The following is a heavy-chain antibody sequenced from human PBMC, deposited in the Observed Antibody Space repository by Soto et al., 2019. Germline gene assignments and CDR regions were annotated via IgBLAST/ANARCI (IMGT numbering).Heavy chain of an antibody. CDR3: ARHRYDSSGYYRAPLGD. CDR2: INHTGGT. J-gene: IGHJ4*02. CDR1: GGSFGGYY. D-gene: IGHD3-22*01. V-gene: IGHV4-34*01. Sequence: VQLQQWGAGLLKPSETLSLTCAVYGGSFGGYYWGWIRQPPGKGLEWVGEINHTGGTNYSPSLKSRLTISLDMSKNQFSLKLTSVTAADTAVYYCARHRYDSSGYYRAPLGDWGQGTLVTVSS.